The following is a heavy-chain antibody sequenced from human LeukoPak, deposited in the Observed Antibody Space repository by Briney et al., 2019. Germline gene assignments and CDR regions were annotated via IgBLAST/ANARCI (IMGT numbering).Heavy chain of an antibody. J-gene: IGHJ6*02. V-gene: IGHV3-30*02. D-gene: IGHD3-9*01. CDR1: GFTFSSYG. Sequence: GGSLRLSCAASGFTFSSYGMHWVRQAPGKGLEWVAVIWYDGSNKYYADSVKGRFTISRDNSKNTLYLQMNSLRAEDTAVYYCAKIPYYDILTGYYDYYYGMDVWGQGTTVTVSS. CDR2: IWYDGSNK. CDR3: AKIPYYDILTGYYDYYYGMDV.